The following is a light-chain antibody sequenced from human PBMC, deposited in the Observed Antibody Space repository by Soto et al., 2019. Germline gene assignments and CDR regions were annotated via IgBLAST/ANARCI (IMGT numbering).Light chain of an antibody. Sequence: FSSWEGAPLSWTASQSVSSYLAWYQQKPGQAPRLLIYDASNRATGIPARFSGSGSGTDFTLTISSLEPEDFAVYYCQQRSNWPPITFGQGTRLEIK. CDR3: QQRSNWPPIT. CDR2: DAS. CDR1: QSVSSY. J-gene: IGKJ5*01. V-gene: IGKV3-11*01.